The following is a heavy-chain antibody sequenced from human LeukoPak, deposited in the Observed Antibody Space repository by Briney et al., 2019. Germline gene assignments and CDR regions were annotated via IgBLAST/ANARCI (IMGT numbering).Heavy chain of an antibody. CDR3: ARFGSEGATGGLRYYFDY. CDR1: GYTFTSYY. V-gene: IGHV1-46*01. D-gene: IGHD1-26*01. Sequence: ASVKVSCKASGYTFTSYYMHWVRQAPGQGLEWMGIINPSGGSTSYAQKFQGRVTMTRDMSTSTVYMELSSLRSEDTAVYYCARFGSEGATGGLRYYFDYWGQGTLVTVSS. J-gene: IGHJ4*02. CDR2: INPSGGST.